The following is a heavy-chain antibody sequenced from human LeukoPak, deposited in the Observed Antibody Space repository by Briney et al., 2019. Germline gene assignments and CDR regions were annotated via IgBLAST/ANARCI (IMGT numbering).Heavy chain of an antibody. CDR1: GYSFTTYW. D-gene: IGHD3-9*01. CDR3: ARLHDYDILTGYYFDY. J-gene: IGHJ4*02. V-gene: IGHV5-51*01. CDR2: IYLGDSDT. Sequence: GESLKISCKGSGYSFTTYWIGWVRQMPGQGLEWMGIIYLGDSDTRYSTSSQGQATFSSDKSIRTAYLQWSSLKGSHTAMHYCARLHDYDILTGYYFDYWGQGTLVTVSS.